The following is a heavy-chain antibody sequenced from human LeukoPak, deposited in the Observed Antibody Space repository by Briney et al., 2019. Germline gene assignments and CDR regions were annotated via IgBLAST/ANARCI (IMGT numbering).Heavy chain of an antibody. CDR1: GGSISSGSYY. Sequence: SETLSLTCTVSGGSISSGSYYWSWIRQPAGKGLEWIGRIYSSGSTNYNPSLKSRVTISLDTSKNQFSLKLSSVTAADTAVYYCARAHYYDSSGYWGFDPWGQGTLVTVSS. D-gene: IGHD3-22*01. J-gene: IGHJ5*02. CDR2: IYSSGST. V-gene: IGHV4-61*02. CDR3: ARAHYYDSSGYWGFDP.